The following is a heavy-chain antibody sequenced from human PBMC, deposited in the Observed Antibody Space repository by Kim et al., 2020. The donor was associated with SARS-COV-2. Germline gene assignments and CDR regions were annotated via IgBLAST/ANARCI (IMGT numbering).Heavy chain of an antibody. Sequence: SETLSLTCTVSGGSISSYYWSWIRQPPGKGLEWIGYIYYSGSTNYNPSLKSRVTISVDTSKNQFSLKLSSVTAADTAVYYCARGGPNYDSSGYYYPDPYYFDYWGQGTLVTVSS. CDR2: IYYSGST. CDR1: GGSISSYY. D-gene: IGHD3-22*01. J-gene: IGHJ4*02. CDR3: ARGGPNYDSSGYYYPDPYYFDY. V-gene: IGHV4-59*01.